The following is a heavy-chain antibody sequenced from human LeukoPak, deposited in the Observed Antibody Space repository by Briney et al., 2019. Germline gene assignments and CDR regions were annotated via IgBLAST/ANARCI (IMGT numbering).Heavy chain of an antibody. J-gene: IGHJ4*02. Sequence: SETLSLTCIVSGASISDYYWSWIRQPAGKGLEWIGRIDTSGSTNYKPSLKSRLTMSVDTSKRQFSLRLTSVTAADTAVYYCAKDPRGSCYYDYWGQGTLVTVSS. CDR2: IDTSGST. CDR1: GASISDYY. V-gene: IGHV4-4*07. D-gene: IGHD2-15*01. CDR3: AKDPRGSCYYDY.